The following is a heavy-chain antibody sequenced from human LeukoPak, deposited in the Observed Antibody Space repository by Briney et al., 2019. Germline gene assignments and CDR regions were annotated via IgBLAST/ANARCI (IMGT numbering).Heavy chain of an antibody. V-gene: IGHV1-3*04. CDR3: ASSFWSTYSIDY. D-gene: IGHD3-3*01. J-gene: IGHJ4*02. Sequence: ASVKVSCKASGYTFTSYGMHWVRQAPGQRLEWMGWINIGSGNTKYSQKFQGRVTITGDTSASTAYMELSSLRSEDTAVYYCASSFWSTYSIDYWGQGTLVTVSS. CDR2: INIGSGNT. CDR1: GYTFTSYG.